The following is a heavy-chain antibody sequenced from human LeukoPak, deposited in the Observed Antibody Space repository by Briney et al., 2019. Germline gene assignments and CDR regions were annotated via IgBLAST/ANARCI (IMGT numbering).Heavy chain of an antibody. CDR1: GFTFRTYW. V-gene: IGHV3-7*03. D-gene: IGHD6-13*01. J-gene: IGHJ4*02. CDR2: IKRDGSEK. Sequence: GGSLRLSCEGSGFTFRTYWMTWVRQAPGKGLEWVANIKRDGSEKYYVDSVKGRFTISRDNAQNSLYLQMNSLRAEDTAVYYCARPRDSGWSKTWVYWGQGTLVTVSS. CDR3: ARPRDSGWSKTWVY.